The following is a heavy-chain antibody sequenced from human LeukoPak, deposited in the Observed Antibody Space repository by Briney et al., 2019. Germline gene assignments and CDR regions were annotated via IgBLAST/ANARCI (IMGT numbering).Heavy chain of an antibody. CDR1: GFTFSSYW. D-gene: IGHD2-15*01. CDR2: IKQDGSEK. J-gene: IGHJ4*02. V-gene: IGHV3-7*01. CDR3: ARDEDCSGGNCYYPANY. Sequence: PGGSLRLSCAASGFTFSSYWMSWVRQAPGKGLEWVANIKQDGSEKYYVDSVKGRFTISRDNAKNSLYLEMNSLRVEDTAVYYCARDEDCSGGNCYYPANYWGQGTLVTVSS.